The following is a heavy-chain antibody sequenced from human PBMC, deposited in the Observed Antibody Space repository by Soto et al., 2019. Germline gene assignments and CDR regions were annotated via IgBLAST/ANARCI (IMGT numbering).Heavy chain of an antibody. J-gene: IGHJ5*01. V-gene: IGHV4-61*01. D-gene: IGHD3-22*01. CDR1: GGSVSSGSYY. CDR3: STRAYDTNGYYRFDP. Sequence: SETLSLTCTVSGGSVSSGSYYWIWIRHPPGKGLEWIGDINYSGSTNYNPSLKSRVTISVDTSKNQFSLTLSAVTAADTAMYYCSTRAYDTNGYYRFDPWGQGTLVTVSS. CDR2: INYSGST.